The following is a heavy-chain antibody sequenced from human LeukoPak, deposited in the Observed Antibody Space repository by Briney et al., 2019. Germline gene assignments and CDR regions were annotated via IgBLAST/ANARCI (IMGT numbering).Heavy chain of an antibody. CDR2: FDPEDGET. V-gene: IGHV1-24*01. D-gene: IGHD2-15*01. Sequence: ASVKVSCKVSGYTLTELSMHWVRQAPGKGLEWMGGFDPEDGETIYAQKFQGRVTMTEDTSTDTAYMELSSLRSEYTAVYYCATPKLGYCSGGSCHHIPFDYWGQGTLVTVSS. CDR1: GYTLTELS. J-gene: IGHJ4*02. CDR3: ATPKLGYCSGGSCHHIPFDY.